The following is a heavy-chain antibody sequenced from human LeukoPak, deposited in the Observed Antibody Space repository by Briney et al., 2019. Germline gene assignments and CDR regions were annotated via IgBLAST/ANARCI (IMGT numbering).Heavy chain of an antibody. J-gene: IGHJ4*02. V-gene: IGHV3-23*01. D-gene: IGHD3-16*02. CDR3: TNYRS. CDR2: ISGSGNST. CDR1: GFTFSSYS. Sequence: PRRCLRLSCALSGFTFSSYSMSWVRQAPGEGVQWVQSISGSGNSTHYADSVKGRFTISRDNSKSTLYLQMSSLRDEVTAVYYCTNYRSWGQGTLVTVSS.